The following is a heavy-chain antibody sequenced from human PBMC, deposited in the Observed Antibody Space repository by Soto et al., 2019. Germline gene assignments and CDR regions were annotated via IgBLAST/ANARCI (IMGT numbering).Heavy chain of an antibody. CDR2: ISAASDTI. CDR3: ARHYTTSRVEAWFDP. V-gene: IGHV3-48*02. D-gene: IGHD3-3*01. Sequence: EVQLVESGGGLVQPGGSLRLSCATSGFIFSTYTLNWVRQAPGKGLEWVSYISAASDTIYYADSVKGRFTISRDNAKNSLYLQMNNLRDEDTAVYYCARHYTTSRVEAWFDPWGQGTLVTVSS. CDR1: GFIFSTYT. J-gene: IGHJ5*02.